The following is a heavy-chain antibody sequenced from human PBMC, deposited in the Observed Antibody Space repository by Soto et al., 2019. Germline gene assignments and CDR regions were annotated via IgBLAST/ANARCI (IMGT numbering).Heavy chain of an antibody. V-gene: IGHV3-72*01. Sequence: VRQAPGKGLEWVGRIRKRANTYTTEYAASVKGRFVISRDDSDNSLYLQMSSLETEDTAVYYCARVNSDYYFDYWGQGTLVTVSS. J-gene: IGHJ4*02. D-gene: IGHD4-4*01. CDR2: IRKRANTYTT. CDR3: ARVNSDYYFDY.